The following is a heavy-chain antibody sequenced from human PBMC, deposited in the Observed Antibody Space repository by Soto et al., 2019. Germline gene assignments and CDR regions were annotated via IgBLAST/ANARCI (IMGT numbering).Heavy chain of an antibody. CDR3: ARAPPGTTKVVIIRPLDY. V-gene: IGHV3-74*01. CDR1: GFTFSRYW. CDR2: IRSDGSST. Sequence: GGSLRLSCAASGFTFSRYWMHWVRQAPGKGLMWVSCIRSDGSSTRYADSVKGRFTISRDNSKNTLYLQMNSLRAEDTAVYYCARAPPGTTKVVIIRPLDYWGQGTLVTVSS. J-gene: IGHJ4*02. D-gene: IGHD3-3*01.